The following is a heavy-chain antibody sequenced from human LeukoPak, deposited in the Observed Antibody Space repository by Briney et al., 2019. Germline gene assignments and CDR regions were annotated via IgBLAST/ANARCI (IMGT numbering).Heavy chain of an antibody. CDR2: IIPIFGTA. CDR3: ARASYYYDSSGSFDY. CDR1: GGTFSSYA. Sequence: SVKVSCKASGGTFSSYAISWVRQAPGQGLEWMGGIIPIFGTANYAQKFQGRVTITADESTSTAYMELSSLRSEDTAVYYCARASYYYDSSGSFDYWGQGTLVTVSS. V-gene: IGHV1-69*13. J-gene: IGHJ4*02. D-gene: IGHD3-22*01.